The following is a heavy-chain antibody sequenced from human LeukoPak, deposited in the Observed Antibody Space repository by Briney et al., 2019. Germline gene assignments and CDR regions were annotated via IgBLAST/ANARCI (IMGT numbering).Heavy chain of an antibody. Sequence: GGSLRLSCAASGFTFSSYAMSWVRQAPGKGLDWVSSISGSGASTYYADSVKGRFTISRDNSKNTLYLQMNSLRAEDTAVYYCARDSGYDQNYYYYMDVWGKGTTVTVSS. CDR1: GFTFSSYA. D-gene: IGHD5-12*01. J-gene: IGHJ6*03. CDR2: ISGSGAST. CDR3: ARDSGYDQNYYYYMDV. V-gene: IGHV3-23*01.